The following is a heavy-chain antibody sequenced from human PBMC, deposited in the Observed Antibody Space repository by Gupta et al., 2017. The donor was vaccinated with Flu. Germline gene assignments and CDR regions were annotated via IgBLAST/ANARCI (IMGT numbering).Heavy chain of an antibody. Sequence: RQAPGKGPEWVALISYDGSIKSYADSVKGRFTISRDNSNNTVFLQMNSLRAEDTAMYYCAKEVFRLRLGELSSNPIDYWGQGTLVTASS. D-gene: IGHD3-16*02. J-gene: IGHJ4*02. V-gene: IGHV3-30*18. CDR3: AKEVFRLRLGELSSNPIDY. CDR2: ISYDGSIK.